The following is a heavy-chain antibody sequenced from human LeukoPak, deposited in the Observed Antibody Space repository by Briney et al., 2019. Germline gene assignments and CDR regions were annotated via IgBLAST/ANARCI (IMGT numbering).Heavy chain of an antibody. CDR1: GASISSTTYY. Sequence: SETLSLTCTVSGASISSTTYYWGWIPQPPRKGLEWIASIYYSGITYYNPSLKSRVTISVDTSKNQFSLKLSSVTAADTAVYYCARVTGYVMEDYFDYWGQGTLVTVSS. D-gene: IGHD6-13*01. J-gene: IGHJ4*02. CDR3: ARVTGYVMEDYFDY. CDR2: IYYSGIT. V-gene: IGHV4-39*01.